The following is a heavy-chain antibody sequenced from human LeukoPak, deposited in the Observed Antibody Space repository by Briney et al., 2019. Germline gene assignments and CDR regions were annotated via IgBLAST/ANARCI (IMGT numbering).Heavy chain of an antibody. CDR1: GFTFSSYE. D-gene: IGHD3-10*01. J-gene: IGHJ3*02. CDR2: ISSSGSTI. V-gene: IGHV3-48*03. Sequence: PGGSLRLSCAASGFTFSSYEMDWVRQAPGKGLEWVSYISSSGSTIYYADSVKGRFTISGDNAKNSLYLQMNSLRAEDTAVYYCVRDYYYGSGQLWNGAFDIWGQGTMVTVSS. CDR3: VRDYYYGSGQLWNGAFDI.